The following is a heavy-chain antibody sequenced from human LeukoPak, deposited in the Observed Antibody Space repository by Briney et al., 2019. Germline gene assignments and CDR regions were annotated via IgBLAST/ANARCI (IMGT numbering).Heavy chain of an antibody. CDR3: ARDGSDILTGYPLYYFDY. Sequence: GASVKVSCKASGYTFTSYYMHWVRQAPGQGLEWMGIINPSGGSTSYAQKFQGRVTMTRDTSTSTVYMELSSLRSEDTAVYYCARDGSDILTGYPLYYFDYWGQGTLVTVSS. V-gene: IGHV1-46*01. J-gene: IGHJ4*02. D-gene: IGHD3-9*01. CDR1: GYTFTSYY. CDR2: INPSGGST.